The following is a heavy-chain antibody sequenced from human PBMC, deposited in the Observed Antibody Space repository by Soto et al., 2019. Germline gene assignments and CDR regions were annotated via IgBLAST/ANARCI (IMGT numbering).Heavy chain of an antibody. CDR1: GGTFSSYA. Sequence: QVQLVQSGAEVKKPGSSVKVSCKASGGTFSSYAISWVRQAPGQGLAWMGGFIPIFGTANYAQKFQGRVTITADESTSTAYIELSSLRSEDTAVYYCARDVGSAYYYDSSGYWPDAFDIWRQGTMVTVSS. CDR2: FIPIFGTA. V-gene: IGHV1-69*01. CDR3: ARDVGSAYYYDSSGYWPDAFDI. D-gene: IGHD3-22*01. J-gene: IGHJ3*02.